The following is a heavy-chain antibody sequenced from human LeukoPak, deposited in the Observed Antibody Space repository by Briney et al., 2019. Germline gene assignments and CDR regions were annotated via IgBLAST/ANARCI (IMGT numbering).Heavy chain of an antibody. D-gene: IGHD3-3*01. Sequence: GGSLRLSCAASGFTFSSYAMSWVRQAPGKGLEWVSTITGSGGSTYYADSVKGRFTISRDNSKNTLYLQMNSLRAEDTAVYYCAKEVAIFGVVTKPFDYWGQGTLVTVSS. V-gene: IGHV3-23*01. J-gene: IGHJ4*02. CDR1: GFTFSSYA. CDR3: AKEVAIFGVVTKPFDY. CDR2: ITGSGGST.